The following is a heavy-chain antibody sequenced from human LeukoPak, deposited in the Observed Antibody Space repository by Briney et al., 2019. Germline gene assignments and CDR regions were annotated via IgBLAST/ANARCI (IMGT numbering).Heavy chain of an antibody. CDR1: GYTFTGYY. J-gene: IGHJ4*02. V-gene: IGHV1-2*06. CDR3: ARYGSGWYEPLVDPLDY. D-gene: IGHD6-19*01. CDR2: INPNSGGT. Sequence: ASVKVSCTASGYTFTGYYMHWVRQAPGQGLEWMGRINPNSGGTNYAQKFQGRVTMTRDTSISTAYMELSRLRSDDTAVYYCARYGSGWYEPLVDPLDYWGQGTLVTVSS.